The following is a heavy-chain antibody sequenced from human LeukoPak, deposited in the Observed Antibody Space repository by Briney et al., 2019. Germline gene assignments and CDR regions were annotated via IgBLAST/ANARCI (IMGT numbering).Heavy chain of an antibody. V-gene: IGHV4-61*01. CDR3: AKEFLRWGFDP. Sequence: SETLSLTCTVSGASVSSGSYYWSWIRQPPGKGLEWIGYIYYSGSTNYNPSLKSRVTISVDTSKNQFSLKLSSVTAADTAVYYCAKEFLRWGFDPWGQGTLVTVSS. CDR2: IYYSGST. D-gene: IGHD2-21*01. CDR1: GASVSSGSYY. J-gene: IGHJ5*02.